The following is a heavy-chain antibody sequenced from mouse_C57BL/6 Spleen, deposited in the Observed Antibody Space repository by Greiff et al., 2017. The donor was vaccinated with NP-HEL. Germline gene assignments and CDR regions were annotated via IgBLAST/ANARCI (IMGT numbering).Heavy chain of an antibody. V-gene: IGHV1-61*01. J-gene: IGHJ3*01. CDR3: ARRGVYDGHGAWFAY. CDR2: IYPSDSET. CDR1: GYTFTSYW. D-gene: IGHD2-3*01. Sequence: QVQLQQPGAELVRPGSSVKLSCKASGYTFTSYWMDWVKQRPGQGLEWIGNIYPSDSETHYNQKFKDKATLTVDKSSSTAYMQLSSLTSEDSAVYYCARRGVYDGHGAWFAYWGQGTLVTVSA.